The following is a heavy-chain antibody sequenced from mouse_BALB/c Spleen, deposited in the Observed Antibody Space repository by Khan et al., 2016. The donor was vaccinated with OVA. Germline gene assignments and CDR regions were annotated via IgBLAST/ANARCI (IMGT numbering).Heavy chain of an antibody. J-gene: IGHJ3*01. CDR1: GYSFNSYY. V-gene: IGHV1-31*01. Sequence: VQLQQSGPELMKPGASVKISCKASGYSFNSYYMHWVKQSPGKSLEWIGYIDPFNGLTSYNQKFKGKATLTVDKSSSTAYMHLSSLTSEDSAVYYCARSLFAYWGQGTLVTVSA. CDR3: ARSLFAY. CDR2: IDPFNGLT.